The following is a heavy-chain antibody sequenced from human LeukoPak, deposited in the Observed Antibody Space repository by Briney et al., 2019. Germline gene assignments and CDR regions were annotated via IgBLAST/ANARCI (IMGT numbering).Heavy chain of an antibody. Sequence: PGGSLRLSCAASGFTFSSYSMSWVRQAPGKGLVGVSRIDSGGSSTIYADSVKGRFTISRDNAKNMLYLQMNSLRVEDTAVYYCARDTGTWGQGALVTVSS. CDR3: ARDTGT. V-gene: IGHV3-74*01. J-gene: IGHJ5*02. CDR1: GFTFSSYS. D-gene: IGHD3-10*01. CDR2: IDSGGSST.